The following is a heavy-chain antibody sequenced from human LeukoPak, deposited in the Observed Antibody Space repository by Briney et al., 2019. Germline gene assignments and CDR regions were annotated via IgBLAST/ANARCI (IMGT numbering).Heavy chain of an antibody. CDR2: ISSSSSYI. CDR3: ARDSLTMIVGRQKRGLDY. D-gene: IGHD3-22*01. V-gene: IGHV3-21*01. Sequence: PGGSLRLSCAASGFTFSSYSMNWVRQAPGKGLEWVSSISSSSSYIYYADSVKGRFTISRDKAKNSLYLQMNSLRAEDTAVYYCARDSLTMIVGRQKRGLDYWGQGTLVTVSS. J-gene: IGHJ4*02. CDR1: GFTFSSYS.